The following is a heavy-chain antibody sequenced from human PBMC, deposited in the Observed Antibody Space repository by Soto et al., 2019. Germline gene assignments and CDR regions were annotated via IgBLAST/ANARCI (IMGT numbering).Heavy chain of an antibody. Sequence: EVQLLESGGGLVQPGGSLRLSCAASGFTFSSYAMSWVRQAPGKGLEWVSAISGSVGSTYYADSVKGRFTISRDNSKNTLYLQMNSLRAEDTAVYYCAKWVVRGNWFDPWGQGTLVTVSS. J-gene: IGHJ5*02. CDR1: GFTFSSYA. V-gene: IGHV3-23*01. D-gene: IGHD3-10*01. CDR2: ISGSVGST. CDR3: AKWVVRGNWFDP.